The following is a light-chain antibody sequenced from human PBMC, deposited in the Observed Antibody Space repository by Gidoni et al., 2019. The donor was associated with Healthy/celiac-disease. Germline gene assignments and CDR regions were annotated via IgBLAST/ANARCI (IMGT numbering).Light chain of an antibody. CDR2: GAS. J-gene: IGKJ2*01. Sequence: IVLTQSPGTLSFSPGERAPLSCRASQSVSSSYLTWYQQKPGQAPRLLIYGASSRATGIPDRFSGSGSGTDFTLTISRLEPEDFAVYYCQQYGSSPRTFGQGTKLEIK. V-gene: IGKV3-20*01. CDR3: QQYGSSPRT. CDR1: QSVSSSY.